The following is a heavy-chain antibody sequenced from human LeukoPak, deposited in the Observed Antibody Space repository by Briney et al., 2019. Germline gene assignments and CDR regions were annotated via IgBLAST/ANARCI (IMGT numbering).Heavy chain of an antibody. CDR3: ASASLSRDAFDI. CDR1: GGSISSYY. J-gene: IGHJ3*02. CDR2: IYYSGST. Sequence: SETLSLTCTVSGGSISSYYWSWIRQPPGKGLERIGYIYYSGSTNYNPSLKSRVTISVDTSKNQFSLKLSSVTAADTAVYYCASASLSRDAFDIWGQGTMVTVSS. V-gene: IGHV4-59*01.